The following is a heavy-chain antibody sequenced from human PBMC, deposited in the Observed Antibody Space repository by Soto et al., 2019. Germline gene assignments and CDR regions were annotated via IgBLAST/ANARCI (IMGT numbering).Heavy chain of an antibody. CDR1: GYTFTSYY. V-gene: IGHV1-46*01. Sequence: ASVKVSCKASGYTFTSYYMHWVRQAPGQGLEWMGIINPSGGSTSYAQKLQGRVTMTRDTSTSTVYMELSSLRSEDTAVYYCARAEYCSGGSCYYILFDYWGQGTLVTVSS. CDR3: ARAEYCSGGSCYYILFDY. J-gene: IGHJ4*02. CDR2: INPSGGST. D-gene: IGHD2-15*01.